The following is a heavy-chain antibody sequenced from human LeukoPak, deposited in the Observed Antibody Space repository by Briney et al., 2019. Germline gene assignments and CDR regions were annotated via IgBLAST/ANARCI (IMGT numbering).Heavy chain of an antibody. CDR3: AKAPSTTVTTYQGYFDY. J-gene: IGHJ4*02. CDR2: TSWNSGRT. V-gene: IGHV3-9*01. Sequence: PLRPPSAASVFTFEDYAMHWARQAQGKGLEGVSGTSWNSGRTSYAASVEGRSTIYRDKATNSLYLQTNSLRAEDTALYYCAKAPSTTVTTYQGYFDYWGQGTLVTVSS. D-gene: IGHD4-17*01. CDR1: VFTFEDYA.